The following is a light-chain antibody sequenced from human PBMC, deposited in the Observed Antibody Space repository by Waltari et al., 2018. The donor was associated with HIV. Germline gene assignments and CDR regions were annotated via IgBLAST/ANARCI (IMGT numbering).Light chain of an antibody. CDR1: HIGTKD. CDR2: KDS. V-gene: IGLV3-9*01. CDR3: QVWDNNVV. Sequence: YELTQPLSVSVALGLTAKINCGGNHIGTKDVHWYQKRPGQAPVLVMFKDSNRPSGIPERFSGSKSRNTAALTISGVQVEDEADYFCQVWDNNVVFGGGTKLTVL. J-gene: IGLJ3*02.